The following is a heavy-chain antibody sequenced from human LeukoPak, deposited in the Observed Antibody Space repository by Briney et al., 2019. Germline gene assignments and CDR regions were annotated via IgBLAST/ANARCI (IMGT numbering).Heavy chain of an antibody. CDR2: ISSSSSTI. V-gene: IGHV3-48*01. D-gene: IGHD3-10*01. Sequence: GGSLRLSCAASGFTFSSYSMNWVRQAPGKGLEWVSYISSSSSTIYYADSVKGRFTISRDNSKNTLYLQMNSLRAEDTAVYYCATIPLPTRFGELWLDYWGQGTLVTVSS. CDR3: ATIPLPTRFGELWLDY. CDR1: GFTFSSYS. J-gene: IGHJ4*02.